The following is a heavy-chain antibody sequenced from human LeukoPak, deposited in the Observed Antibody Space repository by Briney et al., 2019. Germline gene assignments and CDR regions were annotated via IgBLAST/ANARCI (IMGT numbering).Heavy chain of an antibody. CDR3: ARLKTTVTAYYYYGMDV. D-gene: IGHD4-17*01. CDR2: IYYSGST. V-gene: IGHV4-59*08. Sequence: PSETLSLTCTVSGGSISSYYWNWIRQPPGKGLEWIGYIYYSGSTNYNPSLKSRVTISVDTSKNQFSLKLSSVTAADTAVYYCARLKTTVTAYYYYGMDVWGQGTTVTVSS. CDR1: GGSISSYY. J-gene: IGHJ6*02.